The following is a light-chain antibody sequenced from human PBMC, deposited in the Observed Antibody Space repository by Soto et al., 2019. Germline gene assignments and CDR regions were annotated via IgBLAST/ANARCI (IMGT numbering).Light chain of an antibody. V-gene: IGKV3-15*01. CDR2: SAS. CDR1: QSVGDK. CDR3: HQYNEWPWT. Sequence: EVLMTQSPVTLSLSPGETATLSCGASQSVGDKLAWYQQKPGQAPRLLIFSASSRDSGIPARFSGSGSGTGFTLTISSLQSEDFAAYYCHQYNEWPWTFGQGTKVEL. J-gene: IGKJ1*01.